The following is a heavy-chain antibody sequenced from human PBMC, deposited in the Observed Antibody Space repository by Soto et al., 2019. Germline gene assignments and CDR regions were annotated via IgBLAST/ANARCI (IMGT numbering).Heavy chain of an antibody. CDR3: ARDSRKYTYGGSFEY. V-gene: IGHV1-69*01. J-gene: IGHJ4*02. CDR2: IIPVYGTA. D-gene: IGHD1-26*01. Sequence: QVQLVQSGAEVKKPGSSVKVSCKASGDTFSSYALSWVRQAPGQGLEWMGGIIPVYGTANYAQKFQDRVTITADESTSPAYMELSSLRSEDTAVYYCARDSRKYTYGGSFEYWGQGTLVTVSS. CDR1: GDTFSSYA.